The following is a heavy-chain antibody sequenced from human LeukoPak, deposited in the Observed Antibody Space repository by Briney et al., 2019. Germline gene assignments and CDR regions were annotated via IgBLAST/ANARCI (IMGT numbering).Heavy chain of an antibody. CDR3: ARGGYSDSDLYYSGMDV. CDR2: INWNGGST. CDR1: GFTFADYG. Sequence: GGSLRLSCAASGFTFADYGMNWVRLPPGKGLEWVSGINWNGGSTGYADSVKGRFTISRDNARNSLYLQMNSLRAEDTALYFCARGGYSDSDLYYSGMDVWGQGTTVTVSS. V-gene: IGHV3-20*04. D-gene: IGHD5-12*01. J-gene: IGHJ6*02.